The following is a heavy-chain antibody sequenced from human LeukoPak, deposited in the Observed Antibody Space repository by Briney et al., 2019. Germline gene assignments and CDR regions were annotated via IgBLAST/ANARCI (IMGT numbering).Heavy chain of an antibody. CDR3: ARVPSYCSSTSCVIDY. V-gene: IGHV3-21*01. J-gene: IGHJ4*02. CDR1: GFTFSSYT. D-gene: IGHD2-2*01. CDR2: ISSSSTFI. Sequence: GGSLRLSCAASGFTFSSYTMNWVRQTPGKGLEWVSSISSSSTFIYYADSVKGRFTISRDNAKNSLYLHMNSLRAEDTAVYYCARVPSYCSSTSCVIDYWGQGTLVTVSS.